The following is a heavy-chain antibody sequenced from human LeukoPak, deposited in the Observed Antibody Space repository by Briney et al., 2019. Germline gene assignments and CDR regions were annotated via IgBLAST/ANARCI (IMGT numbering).Heavy chain of an antibody. V-gene: IGHV1-18*04. CDR1: GYTFTSYG. Sequence: ASVKVSCKASGYTFTSYGISWVRQAPGQGLEWMGWISAYNGNTNYARKLQGRVTMTTDTSTSTACMELRSLRSDDTAVYYCARDRSYYYGSGSFYYYGMDVWGKGTTVTVSS. CDR2: ISAYNGNT. CDR3: ARDRSYYYGSGSFYYYGMDV. D-gene: IGHD3-10*01. J-gene: IGHJ6*04.